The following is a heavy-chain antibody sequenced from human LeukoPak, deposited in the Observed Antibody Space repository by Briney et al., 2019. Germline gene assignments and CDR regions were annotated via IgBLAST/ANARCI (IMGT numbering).Heavy chain of an antibody. V-gene: IGHV3-21*01. Sequence: PGGSLRLSCAASGFILRGYSMNWGRQGPGKGLEWVSSISESSSHISYADSVKGRFTISRDNAKKSLYVQLDSLRVDDTAVYYCARGVVPAAFDYWGQGTLVTVSS. J-gene: IGHJ4*02. CDR3: ARGVVPAAFDY. D-gene: IGHD2-2*01. CDR1: GFILRGYS. CDR2: ISESSSHI.